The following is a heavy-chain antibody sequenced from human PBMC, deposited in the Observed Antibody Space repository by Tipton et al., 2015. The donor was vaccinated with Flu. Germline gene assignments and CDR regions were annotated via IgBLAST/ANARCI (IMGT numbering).Heavy chain of an antibody. CDR3: ARARAPYYYYAMDV. CDR1: DDSITSYY. J-gene: IGHJ6*02. Sequence: TLSLTCTVSDDSITSYYWSWIRQPPGEGLEGIGYIYDPVTSNYYPTLTSRLTISVDSSKNQLSLKLPSVTAADTAVYYCARARAPYYYYAMDVWGQGTTVTVSS. CDR2: IYDPVTS. V-gene: IGHV4-59*01.